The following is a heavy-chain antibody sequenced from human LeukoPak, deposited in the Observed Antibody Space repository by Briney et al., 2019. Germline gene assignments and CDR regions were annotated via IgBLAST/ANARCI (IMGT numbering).Heavy chain of an antibody. D-gene: IGHD3-3*01. CDR1: GSSVSSDEYY. V-gene: IGHV4-31*03. Sequence: SETLSLTCTVSGSSVSSDEYYWSWVRQHPGKGLEWIGYVYYSGSSYYIPSLESRVTMSVEVSKNQFSLELRSVTAADTAVYYCARVKVLRFLEWFLDFWAQGALVTVSS. J-gene: IGHJ4*02. CDR3: ARVKVLRFLEWFLDF. CDR2: VYYSGSS.